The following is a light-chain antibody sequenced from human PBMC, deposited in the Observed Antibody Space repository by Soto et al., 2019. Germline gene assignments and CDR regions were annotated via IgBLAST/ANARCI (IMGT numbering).Light chain of an antibody. Sequence: QSALTQPRSVSGSPGQSVTISCTGTSNDVGGYDYVSWYQQYPGKAPTYILYDVTKRPSGVPDRFSGSKSGNTASLTISGLQADDEADYYCYSYAGNYTFFGGGTKLTVL. J-gene: IGLJ2*01. CDR1: SNDVGGYDY. V-gene: IGLV2-11*01. CDR3: YSYAGNYTF. CDR2: DVT.